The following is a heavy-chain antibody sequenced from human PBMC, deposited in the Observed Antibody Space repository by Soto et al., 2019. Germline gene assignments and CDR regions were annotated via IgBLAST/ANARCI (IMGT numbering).Heavy chain of an antibody. V-gene: IGHV4-39*01. J-gene: IGHJ4*02. CDR1: GGSISSSSYY. Sequence: SETLSLTCTVSGGSISSSSYYWGWIRQPPGKGLEWIGSIYYSGSTYYNPSLKSRVTISVDTSKNQFSLKLSSVTAADTAVYYCATALREYSSSWYYFDYWGQGTLVTVSS. CDR3: ATALREYSSSWYYFDY. CDR2: IYYSGST. D-gene: IGHD6-13*01.